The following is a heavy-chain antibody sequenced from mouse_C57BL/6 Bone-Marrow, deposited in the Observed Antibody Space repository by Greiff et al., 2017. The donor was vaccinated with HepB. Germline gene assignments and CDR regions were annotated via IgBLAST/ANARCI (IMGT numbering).Heavy chain of an antibody. V-gene: IGHV2-2*01. CDR1: GFSLTSYG. Sequence: VMLVESGPGLVQPSQSLSITCTVSGFSLTSYGVHWVRQSPGKGLEWLGVIWSGGSTDYNAAFISRLSISKDNSKSQVFFKMNSLQADDTAIYYCASYYYGSSWFAYWGQGTLVTVSA. CDR3: ASYYYGSSWFAY. CDR2: IWSGGST. J-gene: IGHJ3*01. D-gene: IGHD1-1*01.